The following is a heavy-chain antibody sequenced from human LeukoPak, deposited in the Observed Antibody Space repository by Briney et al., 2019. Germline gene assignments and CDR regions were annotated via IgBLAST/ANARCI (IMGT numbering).Heavy chain of an antibody. CDR1: GGTFSGYY. CDR3: ARDTWFGAGRTFDY. CDR2: IKHTGRT. D-gene: IGHD3-10*01. Sequence: SETLSLTCAVYGGTFSGYYWSWIRQPPGKGLEWVGEIKHTGRTNYNPSLKSRVTISVDTSKNQFSLRLSSVTAADTAVYYCARDTWFGAGRTFDYWGQGTLVTVSS. V-gene: IGHV4-34*01. J-gene: IGHJ4*02.